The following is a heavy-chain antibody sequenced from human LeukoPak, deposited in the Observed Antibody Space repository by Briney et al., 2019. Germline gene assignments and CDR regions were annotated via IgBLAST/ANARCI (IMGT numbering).Heavy chain of an antibody. Sequence: GASLKFPCKASGYTFTSYDSTWWGQPTEQGFKGRGGRNPNSGNTGYAQKFQGRVTMTRNTSISTAYMELSSLRSEDTAVYYCARVTVGVCSSTSCQRGFGYWGQGTLVTVSS. CDR2: RNPNSGNT. D-gene: IGHD2-2*01. J-gene: IGHJ4*02. CDR1: GYTFTSYD. CDR3: ARVTVGVCSSTSCQRGFGY. V-gene: IGHV1-8*01.